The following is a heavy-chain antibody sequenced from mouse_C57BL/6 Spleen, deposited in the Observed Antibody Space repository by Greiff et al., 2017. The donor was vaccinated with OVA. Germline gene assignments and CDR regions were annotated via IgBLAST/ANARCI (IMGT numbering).Heavy chain of an antibody. CDR2: INYDGSST. V-gene: IGHV5-16*01. D-gene: IGHD2-3*01. J-gene: IGHJ1*03. Sequence: EVMLVESEGGLVQPGSSMKLSCTASGFTFSDYYMAWVRQVPEKGLEWVANINYDGSSTYYLDSLQSRFIISRDNAKNILYLQMSSLKSEDTATYYCARDGGLLRRYFDVWGTGTTVTVSS. CDR1: GFTFSDYY. CDR3: ARDGGLLRRYFDV.